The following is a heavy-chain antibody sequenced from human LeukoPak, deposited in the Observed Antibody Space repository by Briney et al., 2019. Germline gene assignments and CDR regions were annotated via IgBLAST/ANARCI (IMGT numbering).Heavy chain of an antibody. J-gene: IGHJ4*02. CDR3: VRDYDTSGPQKTFFDF. V-gene: IGHV1-69*08. Sequence: APVKVSCKASGGTFSSYIVSWVRQAPGQGLEWIGRVIPMYDTTKYAQRFQGRVTMTADKSTGTGYMELGRLRSEDTATYYCVRDYDTSGPQKTFFDFWGQGTQVTVSS. CDR1: GGTFSSYI. D-gene: IGHD3-22*01. CDR2: VIPMYDTT.